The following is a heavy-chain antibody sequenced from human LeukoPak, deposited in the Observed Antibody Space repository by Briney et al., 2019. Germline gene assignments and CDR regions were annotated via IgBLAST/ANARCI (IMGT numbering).Heavy chain of an antibody. J-gene: IGHJ4*02. CDR1: GFTFSNSA. Sequence: GGSLRLSCTASGFTFSNSAMTWGRQVPGKGLEWVSTISNSGGSTYYADFVKGRFTISRDNSKNTLYLQMNSLRAEDTAVYYCARRAGAYSHPYDYWGQGTLVTVSS. CDR2: ISNSGGST. V-gene: IGHV3-23*05. CDR3: ARRAGAYSHPYDY. D-gene: IGHD4/OR15-4a*01.